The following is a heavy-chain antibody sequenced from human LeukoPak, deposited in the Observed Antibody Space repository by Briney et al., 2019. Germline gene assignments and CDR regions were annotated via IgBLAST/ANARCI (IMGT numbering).Heavy chain of an antibody. V-gene: IGHV4-34*01. Sequence: SETLSLTCGVYGGSFSGYYWSWIRQPPGKGLEWIGEINHSGSTNYNPSLKSRVTTSVDTSKNRFSLKLSSVTAADTGVYYCARGKTRYGDYVAWHYWGRGTLVTVSS. CDR3: ARGKTRYGDYVAWHY. CDR2: INHSGST. CDR1: GGSFSGYY. J-gene: IGHJ4*02. D-gene: IGHD4-17*01.